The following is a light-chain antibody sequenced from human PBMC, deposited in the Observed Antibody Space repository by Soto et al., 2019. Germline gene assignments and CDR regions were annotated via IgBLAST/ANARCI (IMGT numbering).Light chain of an antibody. CDR2: WAS. J-gene: IGKJ2*01. V-gene: IGKV4-1*01. CDR3: QQYYSTPLYT. Sequence: DIVMTQSPDSLAVSLGERATINCKSSQRVLYSSSNKNYLAWYQQKAGQPPKLLIYWASIRESGVPDRFSGSGSGTDFALTISSLQAEDVAVYYCQQYYSTPLYTFGQGTKLEIK. CDR1: QRVLYSSSNKNY.